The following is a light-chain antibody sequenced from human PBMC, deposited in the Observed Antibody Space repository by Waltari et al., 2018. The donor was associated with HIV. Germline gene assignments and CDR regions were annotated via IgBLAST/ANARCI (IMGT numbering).Light chain of an antibody. Sequence: DIQMTQSPSTLSASVGDRVTITCRASTSISNRLAWYQQKPGKAPNLLIYKASSLQSGVPSRFSGSGSGTDFTLTISSLQPDDFATYYCHQYASYSGTFGQGTKVEI. V-gene: IGKV1-5*03. CDR3: HQYASYSGT. CDR1: TSISNR. CDR2: KAS. J-gene: IGKJ1*01.